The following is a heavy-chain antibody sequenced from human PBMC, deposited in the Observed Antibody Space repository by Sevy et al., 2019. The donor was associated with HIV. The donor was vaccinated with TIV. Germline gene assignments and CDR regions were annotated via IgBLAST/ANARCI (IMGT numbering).Heavy chain of an antibody. Sequence: GGSLRLSCAASGFTFSNYGMHWVRQVPGKGLEWVTFIRNDGSDKYYAACVKGRFTISRDDSKNTLYLQMDSLRAEDTAIYYCAKDLAGPGRRYFDYWGQGTLVTVSS. V-gene: IGHV3-30*02. CDR3: AKDLAGPGRRYFDY. CDR2: IRNDGSDK. CDR1: GFTFSNYG. D-gene: IGHD6-13*01. J-gene: IGHJ4*02.